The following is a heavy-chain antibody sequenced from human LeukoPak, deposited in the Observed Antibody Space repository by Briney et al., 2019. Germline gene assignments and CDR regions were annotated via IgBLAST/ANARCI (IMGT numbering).Heavy chain of an antibody. CDR3: ARHGGFTPPDY. CDR2: LYHTGAV. Sequence: SETLSLTCTVSGVSITGDSYYWAWIRQPPGKNLEWIGSLYHTGAVHYNPSLKSRVTISEDTPKNQFSLKLTSVTAADTAMYYCARHGGFTPPDYWGQGTLVAVSS. CDR1: GVSITGDSYY. V-gene: IGHV4-39*01. D-gene: IGHD3-16*01. J-gene: IGHJ4*02.